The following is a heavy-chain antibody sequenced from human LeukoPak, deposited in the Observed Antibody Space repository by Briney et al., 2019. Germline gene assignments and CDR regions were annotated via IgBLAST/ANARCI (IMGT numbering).Heavy chain of an antibody. CDR3: ARIRRGWSQNWDY. Sequence: GGSLILSCAASGFTCSSYWMSWVRQAPGKGPEWVANIKQDGSEKYYVDSVKGRFTISRDNAKNSLYLQMNSLRAEDTAVYYCARIRRGWSQNWDYWGQGTLVTVSS. CDR2: IKQDGSEK. CDR1: GFTCSSYW. J-gene: IGHJ4*02. V-gene: IGHV3-7*01. D-gene: IGHD6-19*01.